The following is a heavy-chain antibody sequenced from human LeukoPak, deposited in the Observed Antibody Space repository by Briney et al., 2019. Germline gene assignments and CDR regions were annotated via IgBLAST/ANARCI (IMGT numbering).Heavy chain of an antibody. Sequence: ASVKVSCEASGYTFTGYYMHWVRQAPGQGLEWMGWINPNSGGTNYAQKFQGRVTMTRDTSISTAYMELSRLRSDDTAVYYCASAWADSSGHDYWGQGTLVTVSS. CDR3: ASAWADSSGHDY. J-gene: IGHJ4*02. V-gene: IGHV1-2*02. CDR2: INPNSGGT. D-gene: IGHD3-22*01. CDR1: GYTFTGYY.